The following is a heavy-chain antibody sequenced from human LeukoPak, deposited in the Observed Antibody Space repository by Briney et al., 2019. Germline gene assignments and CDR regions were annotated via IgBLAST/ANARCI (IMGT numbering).Heavy chain of an antibody. V-gene: IGHV1-24*01. D-gene: IGHD1-1*01. Sequence: ASVKVSCKISRYALTELSMHWVRQAPGEGLEWMGGFDPEDGETIYARKYQGRVTLTEDTSTDTSYLELSSLTSEDTAVYYCLTVLYGRPWNPVGGGGLWGQGTLVTVSS. CDR2: FDPEDGET. CDR3: LTVLYGRPWNPVGGGGL. J-gene: IGHJ4*02. CDR1: RYALTELS.